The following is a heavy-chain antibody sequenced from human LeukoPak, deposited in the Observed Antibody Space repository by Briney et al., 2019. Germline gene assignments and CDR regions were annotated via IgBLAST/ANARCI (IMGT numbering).Heavy chain of an antibody. J-gene: IGHJ5*02. CDR3: VRDAGLTGYTPGIDP. D-gene: IGHD3-9*01. CDR1: GFTFRSYS. Sequence: PGGSLRLSCAASGFTFRSYSMNWVRQAPGKGLEWVSSIRSSGSYIYYADSVKGRFTISRDNAKNSLYLLMNSLRAEDTAVDYCVRDAGLTGYTPGIDPWGQGTLVTVSS. CDR2: IRSSGSYI. V-gene: IGHV3-21*01.